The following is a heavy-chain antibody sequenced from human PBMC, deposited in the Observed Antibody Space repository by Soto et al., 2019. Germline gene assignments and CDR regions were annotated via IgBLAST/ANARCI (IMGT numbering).Heavy chain of an antibody. V-gene: IGHV4-59*01. J-gene: IGHJ4*02. CDR1: GGSISSYY. D-gene: IGHD3-3*01. CDR2: IYYSGST. CDR3: ASHYRRRGWEWATEPLFDY. Sequence: PSETLSLTCTVSGGSISSYYWSWIRQPPGKGLEWIGYIYYSGSTNYNPSLKNRVTTSVDMSKNQFSLKLSSVTAADTAVYYCASHYRRRGWEWATEPLFDYWGQGTLVTVSS.